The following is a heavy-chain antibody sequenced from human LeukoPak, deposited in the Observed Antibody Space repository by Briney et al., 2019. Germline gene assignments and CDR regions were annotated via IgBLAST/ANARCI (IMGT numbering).Heavy chain of an antibody. Sequence: ASVKVSCKASGYTFTGYYMRWVRQAPGQGLEWMGRINPNSGGTNYAQKFQGRVTMTRDTSISTAYMELSRLRSDDTAVYYCARDRLKYLRDYFDYWGRGTLVTVSS. CDR1: GYTFTGYY. CDR2: INPNSGGT. J-gene: IGHJ4*02. V-gene: IGHV1-2*06. CDR3: ARDRLKYLRDYFDY. D-gene: IGHD3-10*01.